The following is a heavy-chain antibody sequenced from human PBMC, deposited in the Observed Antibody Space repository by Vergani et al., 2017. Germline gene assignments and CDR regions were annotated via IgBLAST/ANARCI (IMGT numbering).Heavy chain of an antibody. CDR3: GRKQSPASLMDKPIDI. J-gene: IGHJ5*02. Sequence: QVQLVASGGGLVRHGGSLRISCAASGFIFSDYYMTWFRQTPGNGLEWRAHISDGGDTKMDEESLKGRFTVSRDNTKNLLILQMKTLKVDDTATYYCGRKQSPASLMDKPIDIWGQGTLVTVSS. CDR1: GFIFSDYY. D-gene: IGHD1/OR15-1a*01. V-gene: IGHV3-11*01. CDR2: ISDGGDTK.